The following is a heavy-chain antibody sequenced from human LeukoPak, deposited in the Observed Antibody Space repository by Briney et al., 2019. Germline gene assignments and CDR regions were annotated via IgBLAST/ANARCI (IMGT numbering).Heavy chain of an antibody. CDR2: CHYSGSA. J-gene: IGHJ4*02. Sequence: SETLSLTCTVSGGSISSYYWSWIRQPPGKGLEWIGYCHYSGSANYNPSLKSRVTTSVDTSNDQFSLRPSSVTAADTAVYYCARQGPRDTGDYYSSFDSWGQGTLVSVSS. CDR3: ARQGPRDTGDYYSSFDS. D-gene: IGHD3-22*01. CDR1: GGSISSYY. V-gene: IGHV4-59*08.